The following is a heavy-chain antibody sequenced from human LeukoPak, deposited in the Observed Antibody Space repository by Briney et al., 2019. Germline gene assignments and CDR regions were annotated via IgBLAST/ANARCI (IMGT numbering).Heavy chain of an antibody. CDR3: ARGLSLTVTTH. D-gene: IGHD4-17*01. CDR1: GFTFSSYE. CDR2: ISSSGSTI. Sequence: GGSLRLSCAASGFTFSSYEMNWVRQAPGKGLEWVSYISSSGSTIYYADSVKGRFTISRDNAKNSLYLQMNSLRAEDTAVYYCARGLSLTVTTHWGQGTLVTVSS. J-gene: IGHJ4*02. V-gene: IGHV3-48*03.